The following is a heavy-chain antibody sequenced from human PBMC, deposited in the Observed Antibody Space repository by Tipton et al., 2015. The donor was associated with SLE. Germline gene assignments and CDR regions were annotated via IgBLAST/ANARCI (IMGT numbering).Heavy chain of an antibody. CDR3: ASFDYGDYWY. V-gene: IGHV4-59*12. CDR1: GGSISSYY. D-gene: IGHD4-17*01. Sequence: TLSLTCTVSGGSISSYYWSWIRQPPGKGLEWIGSIYYSGSTYYNPSLKSRVTISVDTSKNQFSLKLSSVTAADTAVYYCASFDYGDYWYWGQGTLVTVSS. J-gene: IGHJ4*02. CDR2: IYYSGST.